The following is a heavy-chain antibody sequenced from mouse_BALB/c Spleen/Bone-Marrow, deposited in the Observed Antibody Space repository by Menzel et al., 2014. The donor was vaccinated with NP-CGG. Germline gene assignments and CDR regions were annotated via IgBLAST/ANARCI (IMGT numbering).Heavy chain of an antibody. CDR1: GYTFSSYW. CDR2: ILPGSGST. J-gene: IGHJ3*01. CDR3: ARRGHGFAWFAY. Sequence: VQLVESGTELVKPGASVKISCKATGYTFSSYWIEWVNQRPGHGLEWIGEILPGSGSTNYNEKFKGKATFTADTSSNTAYMQLSSLTPEDSAVYYCARRGHGFAWFAYWGQGTLVTVSA. V-gene: IGHV1-9*01. D-gene: IGHD1-2*01.